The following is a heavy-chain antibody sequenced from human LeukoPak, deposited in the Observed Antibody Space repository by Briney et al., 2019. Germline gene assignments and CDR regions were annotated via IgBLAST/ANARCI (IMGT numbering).Heavy chain of an antibody. J-gene: IGHJ4*02. CDR2: TSTYGGST. Sequence: EASVKVSCKASGYTFISYGVSWVRQAPGQGLEWMGWTSTYGGSTDYAQKLQGRVTVTTDTSTRTVYMELRSLTSDDTAVYYCARPNTGATGYFFDYWGQGTLVTVSS. CDR1: GYTFISYG. CDR3: ARPNTGATGYFFDY. V-gene: IGHV1-18*01. D-gene: IGHD1/OR15-1a*01.